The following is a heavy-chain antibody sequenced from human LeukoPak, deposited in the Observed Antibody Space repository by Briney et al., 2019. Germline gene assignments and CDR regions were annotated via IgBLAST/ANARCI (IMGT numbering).Heavy chain of an antibody. CDR3: ARDRVGSGWPRPYYFEI. D-gene: IGHD6-19*01. CDR1: GYTLTGDY. CDR2: INPNTGAT. V-gene: IGHV1-2*02. J-gene: IGHJ4*02. Sequence: ASVKVSCKASGYTLTGDYLHWVRQAPGQGLEWMGWINPNTGATNSAQKFQGRVTMTRDTSISTAYMDLSRLRSDDTAVYYCARDRVGSGWPRPYYFEIWGQGTLVTVSS.